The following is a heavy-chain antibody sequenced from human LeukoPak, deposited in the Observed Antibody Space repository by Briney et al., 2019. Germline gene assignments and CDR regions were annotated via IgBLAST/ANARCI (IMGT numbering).Heavy chain of an antibody. V-gene: IGHV4-38-2*02. CDR3: ARDLKVGSPEDTGFGY. J-gene: IGHJ4*02. CDR1: GYSISSGYY. Sequence: SETLSLTCTVSGYSISSGYYWGWIRQPPGKGLEWIGSIYHSGSTYYNPSLKSRVTISVDTSKNQFSLKLSSVTAADTAVYYCARDLKVGSPEDTGFGYWGQGTLVTVPS. D-gene: IGHD1-26*01. CDR2: IYHSGST.